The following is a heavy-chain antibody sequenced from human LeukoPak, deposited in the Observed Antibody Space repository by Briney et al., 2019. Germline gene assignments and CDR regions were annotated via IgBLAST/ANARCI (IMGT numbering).Heavy chain of an antibody. CDR1: GYTFTAYY. V-gene: IGHV1-2*02. CDR3: ARWLNYYDSSGYRYYFDY. CDR2: INPNSGGT. D-gene: IGHD3-22*01. J-gene: IGHJ4*02. Sequence: GASVKVSSKASGYTFTAYYMHWVRQAPGQGLEWMGWINPNSGGTNYAQKFQGRVTMTRDTSISTAYMELSRLRSDDTAVYYCARWLNYYDSSGYRYYFDYWGQGTLVTVSS.